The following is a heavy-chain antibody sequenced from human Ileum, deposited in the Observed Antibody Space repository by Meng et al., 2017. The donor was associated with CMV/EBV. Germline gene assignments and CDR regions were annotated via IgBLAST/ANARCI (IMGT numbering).Heavy chain of an antibody. D-gene: IGHD3-10*01. CDR3: TRGFGSGD. J-gene: IGHJ4*02. CDR1: GYILSQLE. V-gene: IGHV1-8*01. Sequence: VSCKASGYILSQLEIHWVRQATGRGLEWVGRVTPSTGNTGYARQFQDRVTITTDTSINTAYLEVRSLRFDDSAVYFCTRGFGSGDWGQGTLVTVSS. CDR2: VTPSTGNT.